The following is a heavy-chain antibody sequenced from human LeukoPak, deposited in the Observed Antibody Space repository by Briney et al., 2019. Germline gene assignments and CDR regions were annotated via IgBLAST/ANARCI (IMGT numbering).Heavy chain of an antibody. CDR3: ARVVWFGGYFCGMDV. J-gene: IGHJ6*02. V-gene: IGHV4-59*01. D-gene: IGHD3-10*01. Sequence: SETLSLTCTVSGGSISSYYWSWIRQPPGKGLEWIGYIYYSGSTNYNPSLKSRVTISVDTSKNQFSLKLSSVTAADTAVYYCARVVWFGGYFCGMDVWGQGTTVTVSS. CDR2: IYYSGST. CDR1: GGSISSYY.